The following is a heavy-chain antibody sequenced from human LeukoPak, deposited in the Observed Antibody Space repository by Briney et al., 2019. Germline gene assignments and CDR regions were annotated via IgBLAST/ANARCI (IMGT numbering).Heavy chain of an antibody. CDR3: TTVGIHIVMVTVITSDN. V-gene: IGHV3-15*01. J-gene: IGHJ4*02. Sequence: PGGSLRLSCAASGIPFAKAWMSWVRQAPGKGPECIVRNKSKSDGETTDYAAPVKGRFTISRDDSKNTLYLQMNSLKTEDTAVYYCTTVGIHIVMVTVITSDNWGQGTLVTVSS. CDR2: NKSKSDGETT. D-gene: IGHD2-21*02. CDR1: GIPFAKAW.